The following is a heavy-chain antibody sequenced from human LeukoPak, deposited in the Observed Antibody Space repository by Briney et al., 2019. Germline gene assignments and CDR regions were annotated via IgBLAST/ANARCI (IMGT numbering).Heavy chain of an antibody. CDR2: ISSSGSTI. CDR1: GFAFSDYY. CDR3: ARVSSSGWYDYYYMDV. D-gene: IGHD6-19*01. Sequence: PGGSLRLSWAASGFAFSDYYMSWIRQAPGKGLEWVSYISSSGSTIYYADSVKGRFTISRDNAKNSLYLQMNSLRAEDTAVYYCARVSSSGWYDYYYMDVWGKGTTVTVSS. V-gene: IGHV3-11*04. J-gene: IGHJ6*03.